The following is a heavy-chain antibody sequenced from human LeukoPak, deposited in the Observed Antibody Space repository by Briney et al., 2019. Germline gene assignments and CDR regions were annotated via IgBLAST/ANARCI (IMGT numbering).Heavy chain of an antibody. CDR1: GGSISSSSYY. CDR3: ARRNPLTYYDFWSGYRISAFDY. D-gene: IGHD3-3*01. Sequence: PSETLSLTCTVSGGSISSSSYYWGWIRQPPGEGLEWIGSIYYSGSTYYNPSLKSRVTISVDTSKNQFSLKLSSVTAADTAVYYCARRNPLTYYDFWSGYRISAFDYWGQGTLVTVSS. CDR2: IYYSGST. J-gene: IGHJ4*02. V-gene: IGHV4-39*01.